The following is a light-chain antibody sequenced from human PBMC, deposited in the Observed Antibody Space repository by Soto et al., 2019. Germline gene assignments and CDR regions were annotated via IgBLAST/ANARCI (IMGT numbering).Light chain of an antibody. CDR2: EVS. Sequence: QSVLTQPASVSGSPGQSITISCTGTSSDVGAYNYVSWYQQHPGKAPKLMIYEVSNRPSGVSNRFSGSKSGNTASLTISGLQAEDEEDYYCSSYTSSSTVVFCGGTKLTVL. J-gene: IGLJ3*02. CDR1: SSDVGAYNY. V-gene: IGLV2-14*01. CDR3: SSYTSSSTVV.